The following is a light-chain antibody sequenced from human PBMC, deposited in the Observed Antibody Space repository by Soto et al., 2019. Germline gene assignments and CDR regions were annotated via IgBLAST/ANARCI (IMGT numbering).Light chain of an antibody. CDR1: SSDIGGYNY. J-gene: IGLJ1*01. CDR2: DVT. Sequence: QSALTQPASVSGSPGQSITISCTGTSSDIGGYNYVSWYQQHPGKAPKLMIYDVTNRPSGVSNRFSGPKSGNTASLTISGLQAEDGADYYCRLYPGSSTPGVFGTGTKVTVL. V-gene: IGLV2-14*01. CDR3: RLYPGSSTPGV.